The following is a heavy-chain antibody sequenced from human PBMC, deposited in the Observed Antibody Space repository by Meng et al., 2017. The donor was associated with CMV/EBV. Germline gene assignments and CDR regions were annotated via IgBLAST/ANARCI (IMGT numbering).Heavy chain of an antibody. V-gene: IGHV1-2*02. J-gene: IGHJ4*02. CDR2: INPNSGGT. CDR1: GYTFTGYY. Sequence: ASVKVSCKASGYTFTGYYMHWVRQAPGQGLEWRGWINPNSGGTNYAQNFQGRVTMTRDTPISTAYMELSRLRSDDTAVYYCARGAGMGSGWYWDDYWGQGTLVTVSS. D-gene: IGHD6-19*01. CDR3: ARGAGMGSGWYWDDY.